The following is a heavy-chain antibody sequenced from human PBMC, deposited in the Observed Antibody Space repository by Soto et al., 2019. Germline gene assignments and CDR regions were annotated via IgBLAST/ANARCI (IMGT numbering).Heavy chain of an antibody. D-gene: IGHD5-12*01. CDR1: GFTFSTYG. CDR3: AKEYSGYNYYHYMDV. Sequence: PGGSLRLSCAASGFTFSTYGMHWVRQAPGKGLQWVAVISYDGDYKFYADSVKGRFTISRDNSKNTLDLQMNSLRGEDTAVYYCAKEYSGYNYYHYMDVWGKGTTVTVSS. V-gene: IGHV3-30*18. CDR2: ISYDGDYK. J-gene: IGHJ6*03.